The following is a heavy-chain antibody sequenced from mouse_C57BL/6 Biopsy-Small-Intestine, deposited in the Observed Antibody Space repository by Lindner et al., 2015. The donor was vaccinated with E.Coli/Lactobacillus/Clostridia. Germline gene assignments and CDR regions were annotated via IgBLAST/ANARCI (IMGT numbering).Heavy chain of an antibody. Sequence: SVKVSCKASGYNFIAYAISWVRQAPGQGLEWMGWISTYNGNTKYAQKFQGRVTMTTDTSTSTVYMELRSLRSDDAAIYYCARDPDSRGYYQLDYWGQGTLVTVSS. CDR3: ARDPDSRGYYQLDY. J-gene: IGHJ4*01. V-gene: IGHV1-4*01. CDR1: GYNFIAYA. CDR2: ISTYNGNT. D-gene: IGHD1-1*01.